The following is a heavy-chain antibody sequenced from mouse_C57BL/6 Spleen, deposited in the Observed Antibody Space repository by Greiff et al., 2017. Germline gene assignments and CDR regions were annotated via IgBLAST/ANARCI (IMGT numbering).Heavy chain of an antibody. D-gene: IGHD3-3*01. CDR2: IYPGSGST. CDR3: ARGLRRSIDY. CDR1: GYTFTSYC. J-gene: IGHJ2*01. V-gene: IGHV1-55*01. Sequence: QVQLQQPGAELVKPGASVKMSCKASGYTFTSYCITWVKQRPGQGLEWIGDIYPGSGSTNYNEKIKSKATLTVDTSSTTAYMQLRILTSEDSAVYYCARGLRRSIDYWGQGTTLTVSS.